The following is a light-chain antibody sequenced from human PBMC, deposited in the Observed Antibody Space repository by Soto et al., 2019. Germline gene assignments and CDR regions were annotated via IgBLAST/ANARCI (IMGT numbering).Light chain of an antibody. Sequence: QSALTQPASVSGSPGQSITISCTGTSSDIGSYNYVAWYQQFPDKAPKLMIYEVSNRPSGTSNRFSGSKSGNTASLTISGLQAEDEADYFCTSPTPGSLYVFGTGTKVTVL. V-gene: IGLV2-14*01. J-gene: IGLJ1*01. CDR3: TSPTPGSLYV. CDR1: SSDIGSYNY. CDR2: EVS.